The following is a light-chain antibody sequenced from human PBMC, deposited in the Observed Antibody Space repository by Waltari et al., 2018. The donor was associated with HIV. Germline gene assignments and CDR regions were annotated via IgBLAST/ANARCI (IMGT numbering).Light chain of an antibody. J-gene: IGLJ1*01. CDR2: EVS. CDR1: SSDVGSYNR. V-gene: IGLV2-18*02. Sequence: QSALTQPPSVSGSPGQSVTISCTGTSSDVGSYNRVSWYQQPPGTAPKLMIFEVSNRPSGVPDRFCGSKSGNTASLTISGLQAEDEAGYYCSSYTSSSTFDVFGTGTKVTVL. CDR3: SSYTSSSTFDV.